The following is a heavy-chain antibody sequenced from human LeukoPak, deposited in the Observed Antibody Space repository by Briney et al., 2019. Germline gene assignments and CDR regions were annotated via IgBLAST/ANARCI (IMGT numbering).Heavy chain of an antibody. J-gene: IGHJ4*02. D-gene: IGHD3-22*01. Sequence: ASVKVSYKASGYTFTGYYMHWVRQAPGQGLEWMGWINPNSGGTNYAQKFQGRVTMTRDTSISTAYMELSRLRSDDTAVYYCARAPGYYDSSGYHPFDYWGQGTLVTVSS. V-gene: IGHV1-2*02. CDR1: GYTFTGYY. CDR2: INPNSGGT. CDR3: ARAPGYYDSSGYHPFDY.